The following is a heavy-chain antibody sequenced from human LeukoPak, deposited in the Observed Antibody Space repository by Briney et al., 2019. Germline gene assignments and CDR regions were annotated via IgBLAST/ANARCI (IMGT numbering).Heavy chain of an antibody. J-gene: IGHJ5*02. D-gene: IGHD6-19*01. CDR1: GGSINSDY. V-gene: IGHV4-59*08. CDR3: ARHPPIYSSGWYVNWFDP. Sequence: SETLSLTCTVSGGSINSDYWSWIRQPPGKGLEWIGYIYHSGSTNYNPSLKSRVIISLDTSKNQFSLKLNSVTAADTAVYYCARHPPIYSSGWYVNWFDPWGQGTLVTVSS. CDR2: IYHSGST.